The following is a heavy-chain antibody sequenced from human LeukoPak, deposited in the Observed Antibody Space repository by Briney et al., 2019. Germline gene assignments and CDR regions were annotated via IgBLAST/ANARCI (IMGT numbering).Heavy chain of an antibody. CDR3: ARDPRRVTTWYYYYYGMDV. V-gene: IGHV3-33*01. D-gene: IGHD4-17*01. J-gene: IGHJ6*02. CDR2: IRYDGSNK. CDR1: GFTFSSYG. Sequence: GGSLRLSCAASGFTFSSYGMHWVRQAPGKGLGWVAVIRYDGSNKYYADSVKGRFTISRDNSKNTLYLQMNSLRAEDTAVYYCARDPRRVTTWYYYYYGMDVWGQGTTVTVSS.